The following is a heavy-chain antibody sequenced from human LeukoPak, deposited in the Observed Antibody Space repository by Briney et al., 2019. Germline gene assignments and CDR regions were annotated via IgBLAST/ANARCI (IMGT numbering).Heavy chain of an antibody. J-gene: IGHJ4*02. D-gene: IGHD3-16*01. CDR2: IYYSGST. CDR1: CGSISSYY. V-gene: IGHV4-59*01. CDR3: ARGGYVLGRHFDY. Sequence: PSETLSLTCTVSCGSISSYYWSWIRQPPGKGLEWIGYIYYSGSTNYNPSLKSRVTISVDTSKNQFSLKLSSVTAADTAVYYCARGGYVLGRHFDYWGQGTLVTGSS.